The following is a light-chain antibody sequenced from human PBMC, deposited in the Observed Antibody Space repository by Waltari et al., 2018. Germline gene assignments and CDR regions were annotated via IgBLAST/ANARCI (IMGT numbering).Light chain of an antibody. CDR2: DFN. CDR1: NSDVGGYKY. CDR3: SSYTSSTIPV. Sequence: QSALTPPAPVSGSPGPSLPNSRTGTNSDVGGYKYVPWYQHNPNKAPKLIPYDFNNRHSGVFNRFSGSNSGNTASLTISSLQAEDEADYYCSSYTSSTIPVFGTGTKVTVL. V-gene: IGLV2-14*03. J-gene: IGLJ1*01.